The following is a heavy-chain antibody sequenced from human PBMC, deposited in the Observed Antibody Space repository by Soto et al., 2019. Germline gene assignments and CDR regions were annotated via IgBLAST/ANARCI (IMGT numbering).Heavy chain of an antibody. J-gene: IGHJ4*02. CDR1: GYTFTTYG. CDR2: IIPIFGTA. CDR3: ARGNLGYCSGGSCLVDY. Sequence: ASVKVSCKASGYTFTTYGISWVRQAPGQGLEWMGGIIPIFGTANYAQKFQGRVTITADESTSTAYMELSSLRSEDTAVYYCARGNLGYCSGGSCLVDYWGQGTLVTVSS. V-gene: IGHV1-69*13. D-gene: IGHD2-15*01.